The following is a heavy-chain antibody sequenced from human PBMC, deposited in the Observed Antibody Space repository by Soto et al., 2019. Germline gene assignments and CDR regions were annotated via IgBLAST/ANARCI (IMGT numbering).Heavy chain of an antibody. CDR1: GYTFTSYD. Sequence: QVQLVQSRAEVKKPGASVKVSCKASGYTFTSYDMHWVRQAPGQRLEWMGWINAGNGNTKYSQKFQGRVTITRDTSASTAYMELSSLRSEDTAVYYWARRVYSSGWYYFDYWGQGTLVTVSS. CDR3: ARRVYSSGWYYFDY. J-gene: IGHJ4*02. V-gene: IGHV1-3*01. CDR2: INAGNGNT. D-gene: IGHD6-19*01.